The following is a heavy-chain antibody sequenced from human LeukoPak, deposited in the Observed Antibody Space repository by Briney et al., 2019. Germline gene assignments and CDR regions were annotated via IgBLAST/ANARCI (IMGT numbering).Heavy chain of an antibody. CDR3: ARVGSGWFNRALDI. CDR2: NSGSGGST. V-gene: IGHV3-23*01. Sequence: GGSLSLSCAASGYTFSSYAMSWVRQAPGKGLEWVSANSGSGGSTYYADSVKGRFPISRDNSKNMLYLQMNSLRAEVTTVYYCARVGSGWFNRALDIWGQGTMVSVSS. CDR1: GYTFSSYA. D-gene: IGHD6-19*01. J-gene: IGHJ3*02.